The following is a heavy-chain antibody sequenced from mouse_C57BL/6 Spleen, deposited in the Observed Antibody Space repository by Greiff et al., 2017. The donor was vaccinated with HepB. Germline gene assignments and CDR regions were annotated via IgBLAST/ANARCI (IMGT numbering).Heavy chain of an antibody. CDR1: GFTFSDYY. D-gene: IGHD4-1*01. Sequence: EVQLVESEGGLVQPGSSMKLSCTASGFTFSDYYMAWVRQVPEKGLEWVANINYDGSSTYYLDSLKSRFIISRDNAKNILYLQMSSLKSEDTATYYCARDAMGRGYFDYWGQGTTLTVSS. CDR2: INYDGSST. V-gene: IGHV5-16*01. CDR3: ARDAMGRGYFDY. J-gene: IGHJ2*01.